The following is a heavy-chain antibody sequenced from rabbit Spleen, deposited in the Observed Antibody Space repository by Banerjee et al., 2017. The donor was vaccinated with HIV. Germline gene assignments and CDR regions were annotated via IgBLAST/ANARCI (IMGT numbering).Heavy chain of an antibody. CDR2: IYGGSSGST. CDR3: ARSVYTYGYPIAYNL. J-gene: IGHJ4*01. V-gene: IGHV1S45*01. CDR1: GFSFISSYY. D-gene: IGHD6-1*01. Sequence: QEQLEESGGGLVKPGASLTLTCTASGFSFISSYYMCWVRQAPGKGLECIACIYGGSSGSTYYASWVNGRFSISRENTRNTVSLQLNSLTAADTATYFCARSVYTYGYPIAYNLWGPAPWSPS.